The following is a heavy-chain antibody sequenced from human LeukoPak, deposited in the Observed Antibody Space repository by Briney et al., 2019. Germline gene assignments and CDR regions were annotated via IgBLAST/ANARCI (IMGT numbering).Heavy chain of an antibody. CDR2: ISPYNGNT. V-gene: IGHV1-18*01. CDR1: GYTFTSYG. J-gene: IGHJ6*03. D-gene: IGHD4-17*01. Sequence: ASVKVSCKASGYTFTSYGICWVRQAPGQGLEWMGWISPYNGNTNYAQKLQGRVTMTTDTSTSTAYMELRSLRSDDTAVYYCAREFYGYYYYYYMDVWGKGTTVTVSS. CDR3: AREFYGYYYYYYMDV.